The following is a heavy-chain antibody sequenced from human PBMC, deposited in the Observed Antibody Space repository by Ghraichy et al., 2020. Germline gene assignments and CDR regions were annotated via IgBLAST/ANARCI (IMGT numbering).Heavy chain of an antibody. D-gene: IGHD3-3*01. CDR2: IKQDGSDK. CDR1: GFTFSIYW. CDR3: ARDSDLDY. Sequence: GESLNISCAASGFTFSIYWMSWVRQAPGKGLEWVANIKQDGSDKYYVDSVKGRFTISRDNAENSLYLQMNSLRAEDTAMYYCARDSDLDYWGQGTLVTVSS. V-gene: IGHV3-7*03. J-gene: IGHJ4*02.